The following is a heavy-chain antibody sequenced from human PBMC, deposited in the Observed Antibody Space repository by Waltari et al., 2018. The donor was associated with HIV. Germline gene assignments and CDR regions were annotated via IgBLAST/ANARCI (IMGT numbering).Heavy chain of an antibody. Sequence: QAQVLQSGAEVKEPGASVKVSCESSGHTTVGYYFHWVRQAPGQALEWMGWINTRTGGTNYAQKFQGRVNMARGTSLTTAHMELSSLRSDDTAVYYCATETYFGSGSYYRDAMDVWGQGTMVAVTS. J-gene: IGHJ6*02. CDR1: GHTTVGYY. D-gene: IGHD3-10*01. CDR2: INTRTGGT. CDR3: ATETYFGSGSYYRDAMDV. V-gene: IGHV1-2*02.